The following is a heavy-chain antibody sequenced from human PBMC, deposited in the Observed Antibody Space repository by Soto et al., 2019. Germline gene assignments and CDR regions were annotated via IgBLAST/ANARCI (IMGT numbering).Heavy chain of an antibody. CDR2: IDPSDSYT. CDR1: GYSFTSYW. Sequence: GESLKISCEGSGYSFTSYWLSWVRQMPGKGLEWMGRIDPSDSYTNYSPSFQGHVTISADKSISTAFLAWSSLKASDTAMYYCASEYSSSRPADYYYGMDVWDQGTTVTISS. V-gene: IGHV5-10-1*01. J-gene: IGHJ6*02. D-gene: IGHD6-6*01. CDR3: ASEYSSSRPADYYYGMDV.